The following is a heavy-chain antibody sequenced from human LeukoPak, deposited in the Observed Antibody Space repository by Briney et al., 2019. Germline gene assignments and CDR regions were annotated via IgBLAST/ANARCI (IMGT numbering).Heavy chain of an antibody. CDR3: ASAGTVTEYYFDY. Sequence: PSETLSLTCTVSGGSIRSHYWSCIRQPPGKGLEWIGYIYYSGSTNYNPSLKSRVTISVDTSKNQFSLKLSSVTAADTAVYYCASAGTVTEYYFDYWGQGTLVTVSS. CDR1: GGSIRSHY. D-gene: IGHD4-17*01. V-gene: IGHV4-59*11. CDR2: IYYSGST. J-gene: IGHJ4*02.